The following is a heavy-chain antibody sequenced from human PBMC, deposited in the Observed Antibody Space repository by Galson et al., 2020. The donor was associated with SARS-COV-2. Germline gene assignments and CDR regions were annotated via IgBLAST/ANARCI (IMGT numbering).Heavy chain of an antibody. D-gene: IGHD1-26*01. CDR1: GFTFSSYA. CDR3: AGDSSGSYSRDWYFDL. V-gene: IGHV3-30*04. CDR2: ISYDGSNK. Sequence: GGSLRLSCAASGFTFSSYAMHWVRQAPGKGLEWVAVISYDGSNKYYADSVKGRFTISRDISKNTLYLQMNSLRAEDTAVYYCAGDSSGSYSRDWYFDLWGRGTPLTVSS. J-gene: IGHJ2*01.